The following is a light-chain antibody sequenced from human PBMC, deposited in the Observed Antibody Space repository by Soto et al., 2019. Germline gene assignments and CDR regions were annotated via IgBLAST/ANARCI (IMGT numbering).Light chain of an antibody. J-gene: IGKJ4*01. CDR2: DAS. CDR3: QQRGSWPLT. V-gene: IGKV3-11*01. CDR1: QSVSSY. Sequence: IVLTQSPATLSLSPGERATLSCRASQSVSSYLAWFQQKPAQAPRLLIYDASNRATGIPARFSGSGSGTDFTLTISSLEPEDFAVYYCQQRGSWPLTFGGGTKVEIK.